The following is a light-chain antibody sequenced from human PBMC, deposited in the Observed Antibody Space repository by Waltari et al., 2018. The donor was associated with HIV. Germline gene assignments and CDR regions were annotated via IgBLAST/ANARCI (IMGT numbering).Light chain of an antibody. V-gene: IGKV1-NL1*01. Sequence: DIQMTQSPSSLSASVGDRVTITCRASQVISNSLAWYQQKPGKAPKLLIFDASRLESGVPSRFSGSGGGADFTLTITTLQAEDFATYSCQQYYNIPRTFGQGTEVEV. J-gene: IGKJ2*01. CDR3: QQYYNIPRT. CDR2: DAS. CDR1: QVISNS.